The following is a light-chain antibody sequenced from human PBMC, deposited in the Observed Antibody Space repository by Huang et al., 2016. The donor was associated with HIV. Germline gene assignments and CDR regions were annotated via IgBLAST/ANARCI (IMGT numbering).Light chain of an antibody. Sequence: DIVMTQLLLSLPVTPGEPASISCRFSQSLVHDNGYHYLDWYLQKPGQSPQVLIYMASVRAPGIPDRFSGGGSGTNFTLEINRVDAEDVGTYYCMQSLQSLTFGGGTRLEIK. CDR3: MQSLQSLT. CDR1: QSLVHDNGYHY. CDR2: MAS. V-gene: IGKV2-28*01. J-gene: IGKJ4*01.